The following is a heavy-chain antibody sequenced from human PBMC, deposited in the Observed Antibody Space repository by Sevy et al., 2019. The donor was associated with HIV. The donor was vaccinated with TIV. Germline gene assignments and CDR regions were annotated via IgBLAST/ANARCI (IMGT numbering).Heavy chain of an antibody. CDR3: ARPPRGYTISSFDI. Sequence: SETLSLTCTVSGGSITSSSYYWSWIRQPPGKGLEWIGSLSHSGGTYYNPSLRSRVTISGDTSRTQFSLRLSSVAAADTAVYYCARPPRGYTISSFDIWGQGTMVTVSS. CDR1: GGSITSSSYY. J-gene: IGHJ3*02. V-gene: IGHV4-39*01. CDR2: LSHSGGT. D-gene: IGHD6-13*01.